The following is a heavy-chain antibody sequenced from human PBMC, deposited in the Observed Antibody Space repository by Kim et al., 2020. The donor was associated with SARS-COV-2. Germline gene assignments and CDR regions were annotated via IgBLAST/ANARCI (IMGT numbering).Heavy chain of an antibody. J-gene: IGHJ6*02. Sequence: GGSLRLSCAASGFTFSSYGMHWVRQAPGKGLEWVAVIWYDGSNKYYADSVKGRFTISRDNSKNTLYLQMNSLRAEDTAVYYCARDIVVVQPGSAHYYYYGMDVWGQGTTVTVSS. CDR3: ARDIVVVQPGSAHYYYYGMDV. D-gene: IGHD2-15*01. CDR2: IWYDGSNK. CDR1: GFTFSSYG. V-gene: IGHV3-33*08.